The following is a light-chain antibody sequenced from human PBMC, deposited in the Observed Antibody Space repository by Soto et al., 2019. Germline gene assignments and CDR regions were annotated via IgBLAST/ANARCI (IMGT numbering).Light chain of an antibody. CDR1: QSVLYSSNNKNY. CDR2: WAS. J-gene: IGKJ4*01. V-gene: IGKV4-1*01. CDR3: QQYYSTPT. Sequence: DIVMTQSPDSLAVSLGERATLNCKSSQSVLYSSNNKNYLAWYQQKPGQPPKLLIYWASTRESGVPDRFSGSGSGTDFTLTISSLQAEDVAVYYCQQYYSTPTFGGGTKVDIK.